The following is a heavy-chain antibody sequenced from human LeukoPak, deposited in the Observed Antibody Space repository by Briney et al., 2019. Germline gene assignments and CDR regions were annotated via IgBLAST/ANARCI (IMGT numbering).Heavy chain of an antibody. CDR2: FDPEDGET. Sequence: ASVKVSCKVSGYTLTELSMHWVRQAPGKGLEWMGGFDPEDGETIYAQKFQGRVTMTEDTSTDTAYMELSSLRSEGTAVYYCATDWKNMVRGQGGWFDPWGQGTLVTVSS. D-gene: IGHD3-10*01. V-gene: IGHV1-24*01. CDR1: GYTLTELS. CDR3: ATDWKNMVRGQGGWFDP. J-gene: IGHJ5*02.